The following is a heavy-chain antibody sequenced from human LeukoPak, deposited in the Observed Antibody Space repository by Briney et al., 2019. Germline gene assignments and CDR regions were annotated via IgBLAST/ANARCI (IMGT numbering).Heavy chain of an antibody. CDR3: AREHSSSGGFHY. CDR2: INPNSGGT. D-gene: IGHD6-6*01. CDR1: GYTFTGYY. J-gene: IGHJ4*02. V-gene: IGHV1-2*02. Sequence: ASVKVSCKASGYTFTGYYMHWVRQAPGQGLEWMGWINPNSGGTNYAQKFQGRVTMTRDTSISTAYMELSRLRSDDTAVYYCAREHSSSGGFHYWGQGTLVTVSS.